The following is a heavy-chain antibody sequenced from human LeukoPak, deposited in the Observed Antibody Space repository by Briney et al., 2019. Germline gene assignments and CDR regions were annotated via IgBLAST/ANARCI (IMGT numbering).Heavy chain of an antibody. V-gene: IGHV4-4*07. CDR2: IYTSGST. CDR3: ARGGVVTQPGYFQH. D-gene: IGHD3-3*01. CDR1: GVSISSYH. Sequence: SETLSLTCTVSGVSISSYHWNWIRQPAGKGLEWIGRIYTSGSTNFNPSLKSRVTMSVDTSKNQFSLKLSSVTAADTAVYYCARGGVVTQPGYFQHWGQGTLVTVSS. J-gene: IGHJ1*01.